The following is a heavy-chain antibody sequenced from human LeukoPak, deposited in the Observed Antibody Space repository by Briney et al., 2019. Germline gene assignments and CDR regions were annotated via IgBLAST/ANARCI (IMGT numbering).Heavy chain of an antibody. CDR1: GFTFSSYS. CDR3: ARGGLDWLLYSQFDY. J-gene: IGHJ4*02. V-gene: IGHV3-23*01. D-gene: IGHD3-9*01. Sequence: GGSLRLSCAASGFTFSSYSMNWVRQAPGEGLEWVLATSATGGSTYYADSVKGRFTISRDNSKKTLYLQMNSLTVEDTAVYYCARGGLDWLLYSQFDYWGQGTLVTASS. CDR2: TSATGGST.